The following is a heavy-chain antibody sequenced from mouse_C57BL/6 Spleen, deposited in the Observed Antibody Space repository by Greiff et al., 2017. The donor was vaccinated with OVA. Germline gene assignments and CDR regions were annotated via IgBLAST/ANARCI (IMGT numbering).Heavy chain of an antibody. J-gene: IGHJ1*03. CDR1: GFSLTSYG. D-gene: IGHD1-1*01. Sequence: VHLVESGPGLVAPSQSLSITCTVSGFSLTSYGVHWVGQPPGKGLEWLVVIWSDGSTTYNSALKSRLSISKDNSKSQVFLKMNSLQTDDTAMYYCARHYYGSSYWYFDVWGTGTTVTVSS. V-gene: IGHV2-6-1*01. CDR3: ARHYYGSSYWYFDV. CDR2: IWSDGST.